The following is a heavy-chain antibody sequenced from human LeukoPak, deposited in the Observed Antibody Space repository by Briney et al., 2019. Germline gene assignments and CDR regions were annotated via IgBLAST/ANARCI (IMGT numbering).Heavy chain of an antibody. CDR3: TRGGFGELYHFDY. D-gene: IGHD3-10*01. J-gene: IGHJ4*02. Sequence: SVKVSCKASGNSFNKYAITWVRQAPGQGLEWMGEFIPIFGTAKYAKKFQGRVTITADKSTSTAYMDLNSLRSEDTAVYYCTRGGFGELYHFDYWGQGTLVTVPS. V-gene: IGHV1-69*06. CDR2: FIPIFGTA. CDR1: GNSFNKYA.